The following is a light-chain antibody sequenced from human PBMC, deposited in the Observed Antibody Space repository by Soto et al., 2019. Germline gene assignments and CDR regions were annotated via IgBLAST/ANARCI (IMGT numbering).Light chain of an antibody. J-gene: IGKJ1*01. CDR1: QDISNS. V-gene: IGKV1-27*01. CDR3: QKYNSAPWT. CDR2: AAS. Sequence: DIQMTQSPSSLSASVGDRVTITCRASQDISNSLAWYQQQPGKVPKLLIYAASTLQSGVPSRFSGSGSGTDFTLTISSLQPEDVATYYCQKYNSAPWTFGQGTNVEI.